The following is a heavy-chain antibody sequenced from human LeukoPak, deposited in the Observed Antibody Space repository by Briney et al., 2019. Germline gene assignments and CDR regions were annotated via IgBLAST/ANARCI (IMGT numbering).Heavy chain of an antibody. J-gene: IGHJ4*02. V-gene: IGHV4-59*12. Sequence: SETLSLTCTVSGGSISSYYWSWIRQPPGKALEWIGYIYYTGSTNYNPSLKNRVTMSVDTSKNQFSLKLSSVTAADTAVYYCARDGGYSSSCFDYWGQGTLVTVSS. CDR2: IYYTGST. D-gene: IGHD6-6*01. CDR3: ARDGGYSSSCFDY. CDR1: GGSISSYY.